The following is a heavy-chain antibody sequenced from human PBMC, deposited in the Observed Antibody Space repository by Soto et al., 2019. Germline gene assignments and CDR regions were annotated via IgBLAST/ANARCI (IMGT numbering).Heavy chain of an antibody. V-gene: IGHV3-21*01. CDR1: GFTFSSYS. J-gene: IGHJ6*03. CDR3: ARDREEPAALGGPPYYYYMDV. Sequence: GGSLRLSCAASGFTFSSYSMNWVRQAPGKGLEWVSSISSSSSYIYYADSVKGRFTISRDNAKNSLYLQMNSLRAEDTAVYYCARDREEPAALGGPPYYYYMDVWGKGTTVTVSS. D-gene: IGHD2-2*01. CDR2: ISSSSSYI.